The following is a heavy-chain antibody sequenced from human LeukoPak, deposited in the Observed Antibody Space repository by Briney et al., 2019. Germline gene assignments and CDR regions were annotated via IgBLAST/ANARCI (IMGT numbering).Heavy chain of an antibody. CDR3: ARGATAAGTFPVDY. CDR2: INPNSGGT. J-gene: IGHJ4*02. CDR1: GYTFTGYY. Sequence: ASVKVSCKASGYTFTGYYMHWVRQAPGQGLEWMGWINPNSGGTNYAQKFQGRVTMTRDTSTSTVYMELSSLRSEDTAVYYCARGATAAGTFPVDYWGQGTLVTVSS. V-gene: IGHV1-2*02. D-gene: IGHD6-13*01.